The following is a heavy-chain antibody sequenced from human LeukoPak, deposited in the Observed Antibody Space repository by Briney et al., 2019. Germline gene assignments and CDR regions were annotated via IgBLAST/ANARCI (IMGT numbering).Heavy chain of an antibody. CDR1: GFTFSSYG. CDR3: ARDTGGQPWSNGDFDY. J-gene: IGHJ4*02. V-gene: IGHV3-33*01. Sequence: TGRSLRLSCAASGFTFSSYGMHWVRQAPGKGLEWVAVIWYDGSNKYYADSVKGRFTISRDNSKNTLYLQMNSLRAEDTAVYHCARDTGGQPWSNGDFDYWGQGTLVTVSS. D-gene: IGHD5-18*01. CDR2: IWYDGSNK.